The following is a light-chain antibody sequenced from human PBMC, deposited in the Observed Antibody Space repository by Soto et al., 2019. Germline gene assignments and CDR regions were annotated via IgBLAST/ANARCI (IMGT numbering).Light chain of an antibody. CDR3: CSYAGSSTYVL. CDR1: SSDVGSYNY. CDR2: DVT. Sequence: QSALTQPRSVSGSPGQSVTISCTGTSSDVGSYNYVSWYQQHPGKAPKLMIYDVTKRPSGVPDRFSGSKSGNTASLTISGLQAEDEADYYCCSYAGSSTYVLFGGGTKLTVL. V-gene: IGLV2-11*01. J-gene: IGLJ2*01.